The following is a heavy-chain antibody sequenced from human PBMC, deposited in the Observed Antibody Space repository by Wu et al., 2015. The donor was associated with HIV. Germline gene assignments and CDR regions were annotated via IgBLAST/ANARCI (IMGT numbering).Heavy chain of an antibody. D-gene: IGHD3-16*01. J-gene: IGHJ4*02. V-gene: IGHV1-2*02. CDR2: INPNSGGT. CDR1: GYTFTGYY. CDR3: ARGYYVWGSHPRGYFDY. Sequence: QVQLVQSGAEVKKPGASVKVSCKASGYTFTGYYMHWVRQAPGQGLEWMGWINPNSGGTNYAQKFQGRVTMTRDTSISTAYMELSRLRSDDTAVYYCARGYYVWGSHPRGYFDYWGQGTLVTVSS.